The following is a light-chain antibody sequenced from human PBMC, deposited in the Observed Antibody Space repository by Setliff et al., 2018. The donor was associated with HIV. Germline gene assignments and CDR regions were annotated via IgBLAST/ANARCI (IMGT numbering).Light chain of an antibody. CDR3: SSYTSNNSGV. CDR2: DVT. V-gene: IGLV2-14*03. Sequence: GSPGQSITISCTGTSSDVGGYNYVSWYQQHPGKAPKLMIYDVTNRPSGVSNRFSGSNSGNTASLTISGLQAEDEADYYCSSYTSNNSGVFGTGTKVTVL. J-gene: IGLJ1*01. CDR1: SSDVGGYNY.